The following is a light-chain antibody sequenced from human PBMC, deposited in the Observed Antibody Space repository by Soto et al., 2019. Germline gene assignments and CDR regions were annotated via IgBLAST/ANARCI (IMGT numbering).Light chain of an antibody. CDR2: GAS. CDR3: HHYGYGADT. Sequence: LILTQSPGTLSLSPGERATLSCRASESVRNNSLAWYQQHPGQAPRLLIFGASSRATGIPDRFTGTGSWADFSLTISRLEPEDSAVYFCHHYGYGADTFGKGTKLEIK. V-gene: IGKV3-20*01. J-gene: IGKJ2*01. CDR1: ESVRNNS.